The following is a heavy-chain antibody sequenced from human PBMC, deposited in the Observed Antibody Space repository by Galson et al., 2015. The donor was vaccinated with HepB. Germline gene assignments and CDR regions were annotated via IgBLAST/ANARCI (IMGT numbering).Heavy chain of an antibody. CDR2: ISGSGGST. J-gene: IGHJ4*02. CDR1: GFTFSSYA. D-gene: IGHD6-19*01. Sequence: SLRLSCAASGFTFSSYAMSWVRQAPGKGLEWVSAISGSGGSTYYADSVKGRFTISRDNSKNTLYLQMNSLRAEDTAVYYCAKDGPRGWLVPFYFDYWGQGTLVTVSS. CDR3: AKDGPRGWLVPFYFDY. V-gene: IGHV3-23*01.